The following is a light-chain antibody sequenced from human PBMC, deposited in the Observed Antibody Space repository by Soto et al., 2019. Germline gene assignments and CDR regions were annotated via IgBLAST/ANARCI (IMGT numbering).Light chain of an antibody. J-gene: IGKJ2*01. V-gene: IGKV1-5*03. CDR1: QSITDW. Sequence: DIQMTQSPSTLSASVGDRVTITCRASQSITDWLAWYQQKPGKAPNLLIYKASTLESGAPSRFSGSGFDREFTLTISGLQPDDFATYYCQHYFSYPYTFGQGTKVEI. CDR3: QHYFSYPYT. CDR2: KAS.